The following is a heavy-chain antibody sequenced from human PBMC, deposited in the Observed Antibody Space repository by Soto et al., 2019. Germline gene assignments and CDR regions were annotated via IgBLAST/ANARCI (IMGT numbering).Heavy chain of an antibody. V-gene: IGHV4-34*01. Sequence: QVQLQQWGAGLLKPSETLSLTCAVYGGSFSGYYWSWIRQPPGKGLEWIGEINHSGSTNYNPSLKSRVTISVDTSKTQCSLKLSSVNAADTAVYYCARSSSIVVVPAALNDAFDIWGQGTMVTVSS. CDR2: INHSGST. J-gene: IGHJ3*02. CDR3: ARSSSIVVVPAALNDAFDI. D-gene: IGHD2-2*01. CDR1: GGSFSGYY.